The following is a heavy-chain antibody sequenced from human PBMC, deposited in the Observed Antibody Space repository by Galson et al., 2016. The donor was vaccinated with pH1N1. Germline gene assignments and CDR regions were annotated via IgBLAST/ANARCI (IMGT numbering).Heavy chain of an antibody. CDR3: ARAEYYGSVSYIVRYFGMDV. Sequence: SLRLSCAVSGFTFSDYWMSWVRQAPAKGLEWVANINQDGSKIYYVDSVKGRFTISRDNSKNTLYLQMNSLRAEDTAVYYCARAEYYGSVSYIVRYFGMDVWGQGTTVTVSS. CDR2: INQDGSKI. V-gene: IGHV3-7*01. D-gene: IGHD3-10*01. J-gene: IGHJ6*02. CDR1: GFTFSDYW.